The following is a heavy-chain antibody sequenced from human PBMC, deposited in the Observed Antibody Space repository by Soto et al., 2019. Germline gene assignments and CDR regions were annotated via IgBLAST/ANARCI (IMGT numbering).Heavy chain of an antibody. CDR1: GFTFSSYE. CDR2: ISSSGSTI. CDR3: ARVLYCSSTSCYLDY. J-gene: IGHJ4*02. D-gene: IGHD2-2*01. Sequence: EVQLVESGGGLVQPGGSLRLSCAASGFTFSSYEMNWVRQAPGKGLEWVSYISSSGSTIYYADSVKGRFTISRDNAKNSLYLQMNSLRAEDTAVYYCARVLYCSSTSCYLDYWGQGTLVTVSS. V-gene: IGHV3-48*03.